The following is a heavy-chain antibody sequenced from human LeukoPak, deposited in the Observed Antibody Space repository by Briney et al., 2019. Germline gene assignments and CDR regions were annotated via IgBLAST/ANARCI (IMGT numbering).Heavy chain of an antibody. V-gene: IGHV4-34*01. CDR1: GGSFSGYY. CDR2: INHSGST. Sequence: SETLSLTRAVYGGSFSGYYWSWIRQPPGKGLEWIGEINHSGSTNYNPSLKSRVTISVDTSKNQFSPKLSSVTAADTAVYYCAKMGRPPGDDGHYYYMDVWGKGTTVTVSS. J-gene: IGHJ6*03. D-gene: IGHD1-1*01. CDR3: AKMGRPPGDDGHYYYMDV.